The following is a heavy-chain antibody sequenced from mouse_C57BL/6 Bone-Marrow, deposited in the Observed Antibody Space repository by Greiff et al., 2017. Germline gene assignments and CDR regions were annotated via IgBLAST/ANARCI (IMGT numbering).Heavy chain of an antibody. CDR1: GFTFTDYY. CDR2: IRNKANGYTT. D-gene: IGHD2-5*01. J-gene: IGHJ4*01. Sequence: EVKLVESGGGLVQPGGSLSLSCAASGFTFTDYYMSWVRQPPGKALEWLGFIRNKANGYTTEYSASVKGRFTIARDNSQSILYLQMNALRAEDSATYYWSRSDAYSNFNYYAMDYWGQGTSVTVSS. V-gene: IGHV7-3*01. CDR3: SRSDAYSNFNYYAMDY.